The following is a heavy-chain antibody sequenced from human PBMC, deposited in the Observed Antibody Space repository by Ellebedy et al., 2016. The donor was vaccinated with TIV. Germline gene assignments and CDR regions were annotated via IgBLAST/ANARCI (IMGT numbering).Heavy chain of an antibody. D-gene: IGHD6-19*01. CDR3: ARRVAVAGAAYLDS. CDR2: ISYDGSEK. CDR1: GFSLRNYA. V-gene: IGHV3-30*04. Sequence: PGGSLRLSCAAAGFSLRNYAMHWVRQPPGKGLQWVALISYDGSEKYYADFVRGRFTISRETSTNPLSLQMTSLRLDDTAVYYCARRVAVAGAAYLDSWGQGTLVSVSA. J-gene: IGHJ4*02.